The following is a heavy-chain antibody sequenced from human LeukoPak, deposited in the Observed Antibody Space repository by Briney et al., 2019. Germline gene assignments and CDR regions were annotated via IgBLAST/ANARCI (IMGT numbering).Heavy chain of an antibody. CDR2: ISYDGSNK. D-gene: IGHD3-3*01. J-gene: IGHJ4*02. V-gene: IGHV3-30-3*01. CDR3: ASHPGYDFWSGYSY. CDR1: GFTFSSYA. Sequence: GGSLRLSCAASGFTFSSYAMHWVRQAPGKGLEWVAVISYDGSNKYYADSVKGRFTISRDNSKNTLCLQMNSLRAEDTAVYYCASHPGYDFWSGYSYWGRGSLVTVSS.